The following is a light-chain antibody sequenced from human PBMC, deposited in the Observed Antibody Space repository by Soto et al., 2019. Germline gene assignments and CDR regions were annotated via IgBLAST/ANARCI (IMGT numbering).Light chain of an antibody. J-gene: IGKJ2*01. CDR2: GAS. CDR1: QSVSSSY. CDR3: QQYGDSRT. Sequence: EIVLTQSPGTLSLSPGERVTLSCRASQSVSSSYLAWYQQKPGQAPRLLIYGASSRATGIPDRFSGSGSGTDFTLTVSRLEPEDFAVYYCQQYGDSRTFGQGTKLEIK. V-gene: IGKV3-20*01.